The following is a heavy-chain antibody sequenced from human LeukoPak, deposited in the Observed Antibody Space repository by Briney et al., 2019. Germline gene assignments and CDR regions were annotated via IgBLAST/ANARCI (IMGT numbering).Heavy chain of an antibody. CDR1: GYTFTSYY. D-gene: IGHD2-2*01. CDR2: INPSGGST. CDR3: ASPRWDCSSTSCDYVFDY. J-gene: IGHJ4*02. V-gene: IGHV1-46*01. Sequence: ASVKVSCKASGYTFTSYYMHWVRQAPGQGLEWMGIINPSGGSTSYAQKFQGRVTMTRDTSTSTVYMELSSLRSEDTAVYYCASPRWDCSSTSCDYVFDYGGQGTLVTVSS.